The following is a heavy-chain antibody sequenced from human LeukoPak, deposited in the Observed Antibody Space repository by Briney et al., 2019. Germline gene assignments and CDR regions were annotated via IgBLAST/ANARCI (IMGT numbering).Heavy chain of an antibody. Sequence: ASVKVSCKASGGTFSSYDITWVRQAPGQGLEWMGWISNYNGKTSYAQNLQGRVTMTTDTSTSTAYVELRSLRSDDTAVYYCARGRATGGPGWFDPWGQGTLVTVSS. CDR1: GGTFSSYD. J-gene: IGHJ5*02. V-gene: IGHV1-18*01. CDR2: ISNYNGKT. CDR3: ARGRATGGPGWFDP. D-gene: IGHD7-27*01.